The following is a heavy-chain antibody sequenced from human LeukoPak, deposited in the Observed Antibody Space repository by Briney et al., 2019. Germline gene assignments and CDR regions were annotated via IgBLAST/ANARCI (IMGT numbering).Heavy chain of an antibody. Sequence: ASLKVSCKASGYTFTDNYIHWLRQARGQGLEWMGWLNPDSAGTSYARKFQGRVSMTRDTSISTAYMELSGLTSDDTAIYYCARGGKQWLVRYYYGVDVWGQGTTVIVSS. CDR1: GYTFTDNY. CDR2: LNPDSAGT. CDR3: ARGGKQWLVRYYYGVDV. J-gene: IGHJ6*02. V-gene: IGHV1-2*02. D-gene: IGHD6-19*01.